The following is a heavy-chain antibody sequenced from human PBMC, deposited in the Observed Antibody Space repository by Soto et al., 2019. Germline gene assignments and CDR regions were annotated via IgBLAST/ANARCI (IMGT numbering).Heavy chain of an antibody. Sequence: QLQLQESGSGLVKPSQTLSLTCAVSGGSISSGGYSWSWIRQPPGKGLEWIGYIYHSGSTYYNPTLKSRVPISVDRSKNQFSLKLSSVTAADTPVYYCASRTGDCSDYWGQGPLVTVSS. CDR3: ASRTGDCSDY. CDR1: GGSISSGGYS. D-gene: IGHD1-1*01. CDR2: IYHSGST. V-gene: IGHV4-30-2*01. J-gene: IGHJ4*02.